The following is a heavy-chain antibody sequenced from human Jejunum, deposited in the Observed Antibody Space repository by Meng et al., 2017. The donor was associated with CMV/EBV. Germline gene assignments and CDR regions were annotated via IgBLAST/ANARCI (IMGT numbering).Heavy chain of an antibody. CDR1: GFIISDSG. CDR2: TRSKAYSHAT. Sequence: SGFIISDSGLHWVRQAPGKGLEWVGRTRSKAYSHATEYAASVEGRFTISRDDSKNTAYLQMNSLKTDDTAVYYCATLGSGYPGARDYWGQGTLVTVSS. CDR3: ATLGSGYPGARDY. J-gene: IGHJ4*02. D-gene: IGHD3-3*01. V-gene: IGHV3-73*01.